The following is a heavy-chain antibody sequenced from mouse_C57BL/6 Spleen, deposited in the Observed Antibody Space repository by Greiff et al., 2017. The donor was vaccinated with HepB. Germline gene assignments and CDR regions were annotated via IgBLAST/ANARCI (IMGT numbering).Heavy chain of an antibody. V-gene: IGHV1-62-2*01. Sequence: VQRVESGAELVKPGASVKLSCKASGYTFTEYTIHWVKQRSGQGLEWIGWFYPGSGSIKYNEKFKDKATLTADKSSSTVYMELSRLTSEDAAVYFCARHEEDYYGHWYFDVWGTGTTVTVSS. CDR1: GYTFTEYT. D-gene: IGHD1-1*01. J-gene: IGHJ1*03. CDR3: ARHEEDYYGHWYFDV. CDR2: FYPGSGSI.